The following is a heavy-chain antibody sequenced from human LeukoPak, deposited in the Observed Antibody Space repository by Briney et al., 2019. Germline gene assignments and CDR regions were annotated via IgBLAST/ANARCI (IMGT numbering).Heavy chain of an antibody. CDR2: IKQDGSDK. V-gene: IGHV3-7*01. J-gene: IGHJ6*03. CDR3: ARMTVYSSSWLAYYMDV. D-gene: IGHD6-13*01. CDR1: GFTVSSYW. Sequence: GGSLRLSCAASGFTVSSYWMSWVRQVPGKGLEWVANIKQDGSDKYYVDSVKGRFTISRDNAKNSLYLQMNSLRAEDTAVYYCARMTVYSSSWLAYYMDVWGRGTTVTVSS.